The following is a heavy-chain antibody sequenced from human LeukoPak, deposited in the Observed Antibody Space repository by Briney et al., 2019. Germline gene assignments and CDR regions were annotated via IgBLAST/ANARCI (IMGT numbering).Heavy chain of an antibody. Sequence: GGSLRLSCAASGFTFSSYSLNWVRQAPGKGLEWVSSISGSSYIYYADSVKGRFTISRHNAKNSLYLQMNSLRAEDTAVYYCARVPAGVIGMKDAFDIWGQGTMVTVSS. CDR1: GFTFSSYS. D-gene: IGHD3-16*02. J-gene: IGHJ3*02. V-gene: IGHV3-21*01. CDR2: ISGSSYI. CDR3: ARVPAGVIGMKDAFDI.